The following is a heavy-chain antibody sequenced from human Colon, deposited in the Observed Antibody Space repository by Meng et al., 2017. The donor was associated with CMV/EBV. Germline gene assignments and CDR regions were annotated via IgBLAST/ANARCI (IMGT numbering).Heavy chain of an antibody. J-gene: IGHJ4*02. Sequence: FNFSSHSMNWVRQAPGKGPEWVSFISDVSRYIQYADSVRGRFTISRDNANNLLYLQMNSLRAEDTAVYYCARVGGYCSGSNCYGSLDYWGQGALVTVSS. CDR1: FNFSSHS. D-gene: IGHD2-15*01. V-gene: IGHV3-21*06. CDR3: ARVGGYCSGSNCYGSLDY. CDR2: ISDVSRYI.